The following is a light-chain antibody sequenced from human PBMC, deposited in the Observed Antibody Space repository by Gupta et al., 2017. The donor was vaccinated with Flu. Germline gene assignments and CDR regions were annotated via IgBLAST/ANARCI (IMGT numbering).Light chain of an antibody. V-gene: IGLV2-8*01. J-gene: IGLJ3*02. CDR3: FSHAGNFNVV. CDR2: EVT. CDR1: SSDVGAYNS. Sequence: SVTISCTGSSSDVGAYNSVSWYQQNPGRAPKLVIYEVTKRPSGVPDRFSGSKSGNTASLTVSGPQAEDEAVYYCFSHAGNFNVVFGGGTKLTVV.